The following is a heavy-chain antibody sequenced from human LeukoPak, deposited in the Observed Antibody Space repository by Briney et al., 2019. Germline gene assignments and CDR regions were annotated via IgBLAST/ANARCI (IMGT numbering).Heavy chain of an antibody. V-gene: IGHV1-46*01. CDR3: ARAMVGWQQLAYYYMDV. Sequence: ASVKVSCKASGYTFTSYYMHWVRQASGQGLEWMGIINPSGGSTSYAQKFQGRVTMTRDMSTSTVYMELSSLRSEDTAVYYCARAMVGWQQLAYYYMDVWGKGTTVTVSS. J-gene: IGHJ6*03. CDR2: INPSGGST. CDR1: GYTFTSYY. D-gene: IGHD6-13*01.